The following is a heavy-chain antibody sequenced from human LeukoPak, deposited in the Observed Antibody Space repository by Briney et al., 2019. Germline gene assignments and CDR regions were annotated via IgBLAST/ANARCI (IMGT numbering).Heavy chain of an antibody. Sequence: SVKVSCKASGGTFSSYAISWVRQAPGQGLEWMGGIIPIFGTANYAQKFQGRVTITADESTSTAYMELSSLRSEDTAVYYCARDVSEGDWFDPWGQGTLVTVSS. V-gene: IGHV1-69*13. CDR1: GGTFSSYA. D-gene: IGHD3-10*01. CDR2: IIPIFGTA. J-gene: IGHJ5*02. CDR3: ARDVSEGDWFDP.